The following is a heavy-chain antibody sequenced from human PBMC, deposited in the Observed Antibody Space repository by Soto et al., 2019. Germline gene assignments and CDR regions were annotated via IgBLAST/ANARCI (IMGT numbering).Heavy chain of an antibody. V-gene: IGHV4-38-2*01. CDR3: ARVLGGSFYYFDS. D-gene: IGHD1-26*01. CDR1: GYSISSGYY. Sequence: SETLSLTCAVSGYSISSGYYWGWIRQPPGKGLEWIASIHYLGSTYQDPSLKRRVNISVDTSKNQFSLKFSSVTAADTAVYYCARVLGGSFYYFDSWGHGTLVTVSS. J-gene: IGHJ4*01. CDR2: IHYLGST.